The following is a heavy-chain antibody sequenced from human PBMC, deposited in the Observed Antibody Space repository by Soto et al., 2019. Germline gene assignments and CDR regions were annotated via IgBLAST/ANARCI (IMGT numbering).Heavy chain of an antibody. CDR1: GFTFSSNY. Sequence: GGSLRLSCAASGFTFSSNYMRWVRQAPGKGLEWVSVIYSGGSTYYADSVKGRFTISRDDSKDTLFLQMNSLRAEATAVFYCARDSGGWLDFDNLGQGTLVTVSS. CDR2: IYSGGST. CDR3: ARDSGGWLDFDN. D-gene: IGHD6-19*01. V-gene: IGHV3-66*01. J-gene: IGHJ4*02.